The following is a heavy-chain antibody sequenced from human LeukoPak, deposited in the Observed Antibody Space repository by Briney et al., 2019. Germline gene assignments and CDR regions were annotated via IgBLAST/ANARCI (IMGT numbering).Heavy chain of an antibody. CDR2: INHSGST. V-gene: IGHV4-34*01. J-gene: IGHJ3*02. Sequence: ASETLSLTCAVYGGSFSGYYWSWIRQPPGKGLEWIGEINHSGSTNYNPSLKSRVTISVDTSKNQFSLKLSSVTAADTAVYYCARRRLRYFDWLERDAFDIWGQGTMVTVSS. CDR3: ARRRLRYFDWLERDAFDI. CDR1: GGSFSGYY. D-gene: IGHD3-9*01.